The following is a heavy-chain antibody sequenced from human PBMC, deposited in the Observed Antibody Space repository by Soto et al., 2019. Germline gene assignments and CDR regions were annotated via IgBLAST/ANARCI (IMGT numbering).Heavy chain of an antibody. J-gene: IGHJ4*02. CDR3: AKDRMARGVIGY. Sequence: EVQVLESGGGLVQTGGSLRLSCVASGFTFSSYAMTWVRQAPGKGLEWVSAISGSAGSTYYADSVKGRFTIARDNSKNTRYLQMDSLRAEDTAVYYCAKDRMARGVIGYWGQGTLVTVSS. V-gene: IGHV3-23*01. CDR2: ISGSAGST. CDR1: GFTFSSYA. D-gene: IGHD3-10*01.